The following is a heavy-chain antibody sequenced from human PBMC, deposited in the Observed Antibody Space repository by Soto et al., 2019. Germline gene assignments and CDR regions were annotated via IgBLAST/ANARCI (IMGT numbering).Heavy chain of an antibody. J-gene: IGHJ5*02. CDR3: ARQYYYCSGSYSWRWFDP. V-gene: IGHV4-39*01. CDR1: GGSISSSSYY. Sequence: PSETLSLTCTVSGGSISSSSYYWGWIRQPPGKGLEWIGSIYYSGNTYYNPSLKSRVTISVDTAKNQFSLKLSSVTAADTAVYYCARQYYYCSGSYSWRWFDPWCQGTLVTVFS. CDR2: IYYSGNT. D-gene: IGHD3-10*01.